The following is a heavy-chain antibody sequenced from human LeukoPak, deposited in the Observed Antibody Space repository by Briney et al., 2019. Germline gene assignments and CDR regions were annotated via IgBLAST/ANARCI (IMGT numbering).Heavy chain of an antibody. Sequence: ETLSLTCAVYGGSFSGYYWSWIRQPPGKGLEWIGEINHSGSTNYNPSLKSRVTISVDTSKNQFSLKLSSVTAADTAVYYCARAPWAGSDYWGQGTLVTVSS. CDR2: INHSGST. CDR1: GGSFSGYY. D-gene: IGHD7-27*01. V-gene: IGHV4-34*01. CDR3: ARAPWAGSDY. J-gene: IGHJ4*02.